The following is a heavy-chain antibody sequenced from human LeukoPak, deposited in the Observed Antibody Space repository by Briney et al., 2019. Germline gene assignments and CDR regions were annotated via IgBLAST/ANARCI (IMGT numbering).Heavy chain of an antibody. CDR2: IIPIFGTA. CDR3: ARVSATHAGSGAVGDY. J-gene: IGHJ4*02. D-gene: IGHD3-10*01. V-gene: IGHV1-69*13. Sequence: SVKVSCKASGYTFTNYGISWVRQAPGQGLEWMGGIIPIFGTANYAQKFQGRVTITADESTSTAYMELSSLRSEDTAVYYCARVSATHAGSGAVGDYWGQGTLVTVSS. CDR1: GYTFTNYG.